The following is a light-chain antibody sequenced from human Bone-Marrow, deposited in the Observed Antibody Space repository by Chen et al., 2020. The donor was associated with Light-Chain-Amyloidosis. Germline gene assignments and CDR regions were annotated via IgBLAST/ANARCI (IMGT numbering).Light chain of an antibody. CDR2: DTS. CDR3: HQRRSWALT. V-gene: IGKV3-11*01. Sequence: EFVVTQPPATLSLSPGERATLSCRVSQRVGTYLGWYQQKPGQAPRLVISDTSNRATGIPARFSGRGCETDFTLTISGLEPEDFAVYYCHQRRSWALTFGGGNKVE. J-gene: IGKJ4*01. CDR1: QRVGTY.